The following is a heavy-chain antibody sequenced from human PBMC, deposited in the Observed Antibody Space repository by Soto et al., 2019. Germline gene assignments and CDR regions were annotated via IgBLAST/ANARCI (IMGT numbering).Heavy chain of an antibody. CDR1: GGTFSSYA. CDR3: ARVATYPLDY. Sequence: GASVKVSCKASGGTFSSYAISWVRQAPGQGLEWMGWINPNSGGTNYAQKFQGRVTMTRDMSISTAYMELSRLRSDDTAVYYCARVATYPLDYWGQGTLVTISS. CDR2: INPNSGGT. J-gene: IGHJ4*02. D-gene: IGHD2-2*02. V-gene: IGHV1-2*02.